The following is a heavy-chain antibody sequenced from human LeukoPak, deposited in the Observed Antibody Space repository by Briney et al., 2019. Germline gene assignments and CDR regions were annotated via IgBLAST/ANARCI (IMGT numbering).Heavy chain of an antibody. J-gene: IGHJ4*02. D-gene: IGHD5-18*01. CDR2: IIPIFGTA. V-gene: IGHV1-69*13. CDR1: GGTFSSYA. Sequence: ASVKVSCKASGGTFSSYAISWVRQAPGQGLEWMGGIIPIFGTANYAQKFQGRVTITADESTSTAYMELSSLRSEDTAVYYCARDDSIDTAMVTLDHWGQGTLVTVSS. CDR3: ARDDSIDTAMVTLDH.